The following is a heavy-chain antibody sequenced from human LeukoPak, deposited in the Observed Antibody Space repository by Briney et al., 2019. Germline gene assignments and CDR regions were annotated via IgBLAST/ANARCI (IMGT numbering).Heavy chain of an antibody. V-gene: IGHV3-30-3*01. D-gene: IGHD5-18*01. Sequence: GGSLRLSCSASGFTFSSYAMNWVRQAPGKGLEWVAVISYDGSNKYYADSVKGRFTFSRDISKNTLYLQMNSLRDEDTAVYYCARVPPGGYSYGYSRGRYFDYWGQGTLVTVSS. CDR3: ARVPPGGYSYGYSRGRYFDY. J-gene: IGHJ4*02. CDR1: GFTFSSYA. CDR2: ISYDGSNK.